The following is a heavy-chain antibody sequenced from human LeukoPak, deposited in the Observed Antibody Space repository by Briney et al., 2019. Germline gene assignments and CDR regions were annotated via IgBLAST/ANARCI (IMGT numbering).Heavy chain of an antibody. CDR1: GFTFSDYY. CDR2: ISSSGSPI. V-gene: IGHV3-11*01. D-gene: IGHD5-18*01. Sequence: GGSLRLSCAASGFTFSDYYMSWIRQAPGKGLEWVSYISSSGSPIHYADSVKGRFTISRDNAKNSLYLQMSSLRAEDTAMYYCARDPRGIRALVDYFDYWGQGTLVIVSS. CDR3: ARDPRGIRALVDYFDY. J-gene: IGHJ4*02.